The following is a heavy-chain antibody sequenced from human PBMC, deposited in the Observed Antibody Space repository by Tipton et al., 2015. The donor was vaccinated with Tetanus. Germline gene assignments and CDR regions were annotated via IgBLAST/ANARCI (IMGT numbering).Heavy chain of an antibody. J-gene: IGHJ4*02. CDR1: GLALNNYA. CDR3: AKDKVPGGLGY. V-gene: IGHV3-9*01. Sequence: SLRLSCAASGLALNNYAMHWFRQPPGKGLEWVSGFSLDSDRIGYADSVKGRFTISRDNAKNSLELQMNSLRPEDTAVYYCAKDKVPGGLGYWGQGTLVTVSS. CDR2: FSLDSDRI.